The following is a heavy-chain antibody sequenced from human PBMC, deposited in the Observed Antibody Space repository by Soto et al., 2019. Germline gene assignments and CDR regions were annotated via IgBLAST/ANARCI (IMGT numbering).Heavy chain of an antibody. Sequence: GESLKISCKGSGYSFTSYWIGWVRQMPGKGLEWMGIIYPGDSDTRYSPSFQGQVTISADKSISTAYLQWSSLKASDTAMYYCARGGAGHYYYHGMDVWGQGTTVTVSS. V-gene: IGHV5-51*01. J-gene: IGHJ6*02. D-gene: IGHD3-10*01. CDR3: ARGGAGHYYYHGMDV. CDR1: GYSFTSYW. CDR2: IYPGDSDT.